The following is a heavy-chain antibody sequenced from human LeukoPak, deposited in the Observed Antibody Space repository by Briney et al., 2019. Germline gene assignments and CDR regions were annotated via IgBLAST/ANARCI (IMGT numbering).Heavy chain of an antibody. CDR3: ARGIVVVPAAPGWFDP. Sequence: SETLSLTCAVYGGSFSGYYWSWIRQPPGKGLEWIGEINHSGSTNYNPSLKSRVTISVDTSKNQFSLKLSSVTAADTAVYYCARGIVVVPAAPGWFDPWGQGTLVTVSS. J-gene: IGHJ5*02. D-gene: IGHD2-2*01. V-gene: IGHV4-34*01. CDR1: GGSFSGYY. CDR2: INHSGST.